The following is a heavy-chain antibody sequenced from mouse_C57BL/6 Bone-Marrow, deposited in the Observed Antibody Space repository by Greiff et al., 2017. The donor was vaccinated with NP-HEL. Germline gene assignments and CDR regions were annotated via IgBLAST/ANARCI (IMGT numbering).Heavy chain of an antibody. CDR2: ISDGGSYT. V-gene: IGHV5-4*01. CDR3: ARERGVITTVVPYYFDY. J-gene: IGHJ2*01. Sequence: DVHLVESGGGLVKPGGSLKLSCAASGFTFSSYAMSWVRQTPEKRLEWVATISDGGSYTYYPDNVKGRFTISRDNAKNNLYLQMSHLKSEDTAMYYCARERGVITTVVPYYFDYWGQGTTLTVSS. CDR1: GFTFSSYA. D-gene: IGHD1-1*01.